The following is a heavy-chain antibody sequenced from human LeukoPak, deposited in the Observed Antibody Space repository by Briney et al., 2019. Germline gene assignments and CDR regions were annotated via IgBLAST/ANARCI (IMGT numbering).Heavy chain of an antibody. J-gene: IGHJ5*02. CDR2: MHYGGSP. V-gene: IGHV4-59*13. Sequence: SETLSLTCTVSGGSISSFYWSWIRQAPGKGLEWIGYMHYGGSPNYNPSRKSRVITSLDTSKKQFSLKLNSVTTADTAVYYCVTGRYSYGWYDHWGQGILVIVSS. D-gene: IGHD1-26*01. CDR3: VTGRYSYGWYDH. CDR1: GGSISSFY.